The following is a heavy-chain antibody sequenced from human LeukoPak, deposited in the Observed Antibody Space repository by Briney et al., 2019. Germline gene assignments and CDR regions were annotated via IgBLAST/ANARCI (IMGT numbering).Heavy chain of an antibody. V-gene: IGHV3-64D*06. Sequence: WGSLRLSCSASGFTFSAYAMHWVRQAPGKRLEYVSAISPDGTSTYYADSVRGRFSISRDNSKNTLYLQMSSLRAEDTAVYYCVPKGTEGYWGQGTLVTVSS. J-gene: IGHJ4*02. CDR3: VPKGTEGY. CDR2: ISPDGTST. CDR1: GFTFSAYA.